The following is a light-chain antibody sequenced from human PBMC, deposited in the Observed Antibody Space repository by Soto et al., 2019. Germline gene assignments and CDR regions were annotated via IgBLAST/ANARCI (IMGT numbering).Light chain of an antibody. J-gene: IGKJ5*01. Sequence: EIVLTQSPGTLSLSPGERATLSCRASQSVSSSYLAWYQQKPGQAPRLLIYGASSRATGIPDSFSGGGSGTAFTLPISRLEPEDFAVYYCQQYGSSPPITFGQGTRLEIK. CDR2: GAS. CDR1: QSVSSSY. CDR3: QQYGSSPPIT. V-gene: IGKV3-20*01.